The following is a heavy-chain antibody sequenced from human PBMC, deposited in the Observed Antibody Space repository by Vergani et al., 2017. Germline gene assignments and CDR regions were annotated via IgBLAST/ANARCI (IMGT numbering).Heavy chain of an antibody. Sequence: EVQLVESGGGLVQPGGSLRLSCAASGFTFSSYSMNWVRQAPGKGLEWVSSISSSSSYIYYADSVKGRFTISRDNAKNSLYLQMNSLRAEDTAVYYCARAGPTGDAFDIWGQGTMVTVSS. CDR1: GFTFSSYS. J-gene: IGHJ3*02. CDR3: ARAGPTGDAFDI. V-gene: IGHV3-21*01. CDR2: ISSSSSYI.